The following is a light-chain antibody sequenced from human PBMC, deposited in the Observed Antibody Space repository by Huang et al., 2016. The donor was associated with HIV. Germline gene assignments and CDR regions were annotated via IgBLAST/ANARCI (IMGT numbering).Light chain of an antibody. Sequence: DILMTQSPVTLSVPPGERATLSCRASQPLGSNLAWYQQKTGHPPRLLIYDASTRATGDQARVSGSGSKTDFNLTIDSLQSEDSALYFCQQYNKWPRTFGQGTKLEIK. CDR2: DAS. J-gene: IGKJ1*01. V-gene: IGKV3D-15*01. CDR1: QPLGSN. CDR3: QQYNKWPRT.